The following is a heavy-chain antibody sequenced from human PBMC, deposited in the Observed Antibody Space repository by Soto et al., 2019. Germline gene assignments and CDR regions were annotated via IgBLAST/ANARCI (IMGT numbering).Heavy chain of an antibody. CDR1: GFTFDDYA. Sequence: EVQLVESGGGLVQPGRSLRLSCAASGFTFDDYAMHWVRQAPGKGLEWVSGISGSGGSTYYADSVKGRFTISRDNSKNTLYLQMNSLRAEDTAVYYCAKDKGGSGGTFWGQGTLVTVSS. D-gene: IGHD3-10*01. CDR3: AKDKGGSGGTF. J-gene: IGHJ4*02. V-gene: IGHV3-23*04. CDR2: ISGSGGST.